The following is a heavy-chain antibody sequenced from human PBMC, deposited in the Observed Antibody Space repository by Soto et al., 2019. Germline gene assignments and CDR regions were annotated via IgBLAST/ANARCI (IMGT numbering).Heavy chain of an antibody. J-gene: IGHJ6*02. CDR1: GFTFSNYA. CDR3: AKGLRGVTYSAMDV. D-gene: IGHD3-10*01. Sequence: EVQLLESGGDLVQPRGSLRLSCAASGFTFSNYAMNWVRQAPGKGLEWVSGITNGGGSTYYADSVKGRFTISRDNSKNTLYLQMTSLRVEATAVYYCAKGLRGVTYSAMDVWGQGNTVTVSS. V-gene: IGHV3-23*01. CDR2: ITNGGGST.